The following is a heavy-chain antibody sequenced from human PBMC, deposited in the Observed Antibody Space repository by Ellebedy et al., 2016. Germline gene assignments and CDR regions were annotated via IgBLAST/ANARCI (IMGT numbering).Heavy chain of an antibody. V-gene: IGHV4-4*07. CDR1: GGSISTYY. Sequence: GSLRLXXTVSGGSISTYYWMWVRQSAEKGLEWIGRIYFTGDTDYNPSLKSRLSMSIDTSQNRFSLRLTSMTAADTAVYYCARVPSKYIDVWGNGTTVKVAS. J-gene: IGHJ6*03. CDR2: IYFTGDT. CDR3: ARVPSKYIDV.